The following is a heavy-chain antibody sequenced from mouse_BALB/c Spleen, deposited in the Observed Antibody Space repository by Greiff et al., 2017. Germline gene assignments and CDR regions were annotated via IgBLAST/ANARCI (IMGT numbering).Heavy chain of an antibody. CDR1: GFDFSRYW. CDR2: INPDSSTI. J-gene: IGHJ4*01. V-gene: IGHV4-1*02. CDR3: AREKYGNSYAMDY. Sequence: VQLQQSGGGLVQPGGSLKLSCAASGFDFSRYWMSWVRQAPGKGLEWIGEINPDSSTINYTPSLKDKFIISRDNAKNTLYLQMSKVRSEDTALYYCAREKYGNSYAMDYWGQGTSVTVSS. D-gene: IGHD2-10*02.